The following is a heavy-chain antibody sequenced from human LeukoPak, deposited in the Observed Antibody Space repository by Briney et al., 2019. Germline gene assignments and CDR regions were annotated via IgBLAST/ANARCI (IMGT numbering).Heavy chain of an antibody. D-gene: IGHD4-11*01. CDR3: ARGAISSDYSNPFGTPPFDP. V-gene: IGHV1-2*02. CDR2: INPNGGGT. CDR1: GYALTVYY. Sequence: ASVKVSCKASGYALTVYYMHWVRQAPGQGLEWTGWINPNGGGTNYAQKFQGRVTMTRDTSTSTAYMELSRLGSDATAVYYCARGAISSDYSNPFGTPPFDPWGQGTRVTVSS. J-gene: IGHJ5*02.